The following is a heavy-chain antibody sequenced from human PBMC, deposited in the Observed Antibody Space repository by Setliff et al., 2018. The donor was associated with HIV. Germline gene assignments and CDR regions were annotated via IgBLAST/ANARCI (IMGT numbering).Heavy chain of an antibody. CDR1: GHTFTNYD. CDR3: ARGKGVGGVIITGGLDV. CDR2: MNPNSGVS. D-gene: IGHD3-10*01. V-gene: IGHV1-8*01. J-gene: IGHJ6*02. Sequence: ASVKVSCKPSGHTFTNYDIHWMRRATGQGLEWMGWMNPNSGVSGYALKFHDRVTMTRDTSITTAYMELSSLTSEDTAVYYCARGKGVGGVIITGGLDVWGQGTTVTAP.